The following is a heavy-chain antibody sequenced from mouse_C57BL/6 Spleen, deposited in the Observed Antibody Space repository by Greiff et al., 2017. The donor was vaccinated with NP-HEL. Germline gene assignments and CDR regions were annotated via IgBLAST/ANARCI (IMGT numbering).Heavy chain of an antibody. V-gene: IGHV14-4*01. J-gene: IGHJ1*03. CDR1: GFTFTDDY. D-gene: IGHD1-1*01. CDR2: IDPANGYT. Sequence: VQLQQSGAELVRPGASVKLSCTASGFTFTDDYMHWVKQRPEQGLEWIGWIDPANGYTEYAPKFKGKATLTADTSSNTAYLQLSSLTSEDTAVYYCTDYYGNFDVWGTGTTVTVSS. CDR3: TDYYGNFDV.